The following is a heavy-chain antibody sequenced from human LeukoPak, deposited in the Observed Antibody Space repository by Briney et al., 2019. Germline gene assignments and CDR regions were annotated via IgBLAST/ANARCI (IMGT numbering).Heavy chain of an antibody. CDR3: ASSPRYSYGSDY. V-gene: IGHV4-59*01. D-gene: IGHD5-18*01. CDR1: GGSISSYY. Sequence: SETLSLTCTVSGGSISSYYWSWIRQPPGKGLEWIGCIYYSVSTNYNPSLKSRVTISVDTSKKQFSLKLSSVTAADTAVYYCASSPRYSYGSDYWGQGTLVTVSS. CDR2: IYYSVST. J-gene: IGHJ4*02.